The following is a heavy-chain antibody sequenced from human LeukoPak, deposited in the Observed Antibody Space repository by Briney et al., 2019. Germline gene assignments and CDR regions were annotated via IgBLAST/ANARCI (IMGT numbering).Heavy chain of an antibody. Sequence: GGSLRLSCSASGFTFISYTMHWVRQAPGKGLESVSYISSSSTTISYADSVKGRFTISRDNAKNSLYLQMNSLSDEDTAVYYCTRDRSTWLFDYWGQGTLVTVSS. CDR1: GFTFISYT. V-gene: IGHV3-48*02. J-gene: IGHJ4*02. CDR3: TRDRSTWLFDY. D-gene: IGHD6-13*01. CDR2: ISSSSTTI.